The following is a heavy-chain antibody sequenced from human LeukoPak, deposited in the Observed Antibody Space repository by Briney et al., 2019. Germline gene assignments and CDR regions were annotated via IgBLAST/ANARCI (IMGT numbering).Heavy chain of an antibody. Sequence: SETLSLTCTVSGGSISSGDYSWSWIRQPPGKGLEWIGYIYYSESTNYNPSLKSRVTTSVDTSKNQFSLKLTSVTAADTAVYYCARYRGNSNGGFDPWGQGTLVTVSS. J-gene: IGHJ5*02. CDR3: ARYRGNSNGGFDP. D-gene: IGHD4-23*01. CDR2: IYYSEST. V-gene: IGHV4-30-4*02. CDR1: GGSISSGDYS.